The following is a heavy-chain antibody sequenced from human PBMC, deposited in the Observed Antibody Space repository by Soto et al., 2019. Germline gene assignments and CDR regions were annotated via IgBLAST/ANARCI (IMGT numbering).Heavy chain of an antibody. CDR1: GFTFSSYG. D-gene: IGHD1-26*01. J-gene: IGHJ5*02. CDR2: ISHDGSNK. Sequence: GGSLRLSCAASGFTFSSYGMHWVRQAPGKGLEWVALISHDGSNKYYADSVKGRFTISRDNSKNTLYLQMNSLRAEDTTIYYCAKDRPVKARSGSLSSWGQGILVTVYS. V-gene: IGHV3-30*18. CDR3: AKDRPVKARSGSLSS.